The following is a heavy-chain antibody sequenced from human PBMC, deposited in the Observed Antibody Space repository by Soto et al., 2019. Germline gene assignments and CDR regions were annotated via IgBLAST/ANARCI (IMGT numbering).Heavy chain of an antibody. D-gene: IGHD5-12*01. Sequence: SGSLSITFAVYGWSFSGYYWSWIRKPPGKGLEWIGEINHSGSTNYNPSLKSRVTISVDTSKNQFSLKLSSVTAADTAVYYCERGKMATKSPPFDYWGQGTLATV. J-gene: IGHJ4*02. CDR3: ERGKMATKSPPFDY. CDR2: INHSGST. V-gene: IGHV4-34*01. CDR1: GWSFSGYY.